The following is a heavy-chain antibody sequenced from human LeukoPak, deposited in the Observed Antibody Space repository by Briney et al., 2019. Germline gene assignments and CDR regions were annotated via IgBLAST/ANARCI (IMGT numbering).Heavy chain of an antibody. D-gene: IGHD6-19*01. CDR1: AFTFSSDG. CDR2: MSISGGRT. V-gene: IGHV3-23*01. J-gene: IGHJ4*02. CDR3: PKAPSSSSGGDNY. Sequence: QAVGSLRLSCAASAFTFSSDGMSWVRESPGKGLGWGSAMSISGGRTYYADSVKGRFTFSRDRSRNLLYLHMNSLISEHTTSQYFPKAPSSSSGGDNYWGQGTLVTASS.